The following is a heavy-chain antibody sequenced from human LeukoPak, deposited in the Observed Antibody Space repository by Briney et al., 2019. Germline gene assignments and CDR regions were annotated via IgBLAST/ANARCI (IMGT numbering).Heavy chain of an antibody. CDR1: GYTFTGYY. J-gene: IGHJ4*02. Sequence: ASVKVSCKASGYTFTGYYMHWVRQAPGQGLEWMGWINPNSGGTNYAQKFQGRVTMTRDTSISTVYMELSSLRSEDTAVYYCARDRIQLWLNPTSFDYWGQGTLVTVSS. D-gene: IGHD5-18*01. V-gene: IGHV1-2*02. CDR3: ARDRIQLWLNPTSFDY. CDR2: INPNSGGT.